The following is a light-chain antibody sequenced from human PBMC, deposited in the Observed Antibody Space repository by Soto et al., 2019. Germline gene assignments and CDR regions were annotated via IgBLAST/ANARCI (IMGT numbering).Light chain of an antibody. CDR1: QGIRTD. V-gene: IGKV1-17*01. Sequence: DIQMTQSPSSLSASVGDRVTITCRASQGIRTDLGWYQQKPGKAPKRLIYAASSLQSGVPSRFSGSGSVTEFTLTISSLQPEDFATYFCLQHNGYPYTFGQGTKLEI. CDR3: LQHNGYPYT. CDR2: AAS. J-gene: IGKJ2*01.